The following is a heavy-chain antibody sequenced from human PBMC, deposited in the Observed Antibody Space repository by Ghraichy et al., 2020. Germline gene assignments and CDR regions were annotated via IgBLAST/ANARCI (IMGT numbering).Heavy chain of an antibody. D-gene: IGHD5-24*01. V-gene: IGHV4-59*08. Sequence: SETLSLTCTVSGGSISSYYWSWIRQPPGKGLEWIGYIYYSGSTNYNPSLESRVTISVDTSKNQFSLKLSSVTAADTAMYYCARLGSRDGYNFHFDYWGQGTLVTVSS. CDR1: GGSISSYY. CDR2: IYYSGST. J-gene: IGHJ4*02. CDR3: ARLGSRDGYNFHFDY.